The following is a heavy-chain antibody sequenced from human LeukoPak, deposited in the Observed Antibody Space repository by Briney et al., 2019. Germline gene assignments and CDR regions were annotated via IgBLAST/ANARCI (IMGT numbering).Heavy chain of an antibody. CDR2: INPNSGGT. CDR3: ARAKVRSSSWYVFDY. Sequence: ASVKVSCKASGYTFTSYAMHWVRQAPGQGLEWMGWINPNSGGTNYAQKFQGRVTMTRDTSISTAYMELSRLRSDDTAVYYCARAKVRSSSWYVFDYWGQGTLVTVSS. J-gene: IGHJ4*02. D-gene: IGHD6-13*01. V-gene: IGHV1-2*02. CDR1: GYTFTSYA.